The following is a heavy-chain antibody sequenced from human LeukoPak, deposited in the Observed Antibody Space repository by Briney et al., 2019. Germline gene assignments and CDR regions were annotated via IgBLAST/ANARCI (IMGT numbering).Heavy chain of an antibody. D-gene: IGHD3-22*01. CDR3: ARGGYYYDSSGPYYFDC. J-gene: IGHJ4*02. V-gene: IGHV4-61*02. CDR2: IYTSGST. Sequence: SETLSLTCTVSGGSISSGSYYWSWIRQPAGKGLEWIGRIYTSGSTNYNPSLKSRVTISVDTSKNQFSLKLSSVTAADTAVYYCARGGYYYDSSGPYYFDCWGQGTPVTVSS. CDR1: GGSISSGSYY.